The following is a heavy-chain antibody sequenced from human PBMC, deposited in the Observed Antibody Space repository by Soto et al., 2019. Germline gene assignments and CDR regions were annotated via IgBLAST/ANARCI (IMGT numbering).Heavy chain of an antibody. D-gene: IGHD3-9*01. CDR3: ARGGSNDWQVAFDI. J-gene: IGHJ3*02. CDR2: INHSGSN. V-gene: IGHV4-34*01. Sequence: QLQQWGAVLLKPSETLSLTCVVSGGSFSTYYYNWIRQSPGKGLEWIGEINHSGSNNYSPSLKSRVTMSLDTSKNQYSLKLTSVTAADMAVYYCARGGSNDWQVAFDIWGQGTMVTVSS. CDR1: GGSFSTYY.